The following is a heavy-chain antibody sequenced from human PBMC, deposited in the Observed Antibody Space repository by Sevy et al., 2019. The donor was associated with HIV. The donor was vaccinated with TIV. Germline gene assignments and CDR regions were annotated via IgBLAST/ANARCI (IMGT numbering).Heavy chain of an antibody. V-gene: IGHV3-33*01. CDR2: IWYDGSNK. Sequence: GGSLRLSCAASGFTFSSYGMHWVRQAPGKGLEWVAVIWYDGSNKYYADSVKGRFTISRDNSKNTLYMEMNSLRAEDTAVYYCARDLSGSRDYWGQGTLVTVSS. CDR3: ARDLSGSRDY. CDR1: GFTFSSYG. D-gene: IGHD1-26*01. J-gene: IGHJ4*02.